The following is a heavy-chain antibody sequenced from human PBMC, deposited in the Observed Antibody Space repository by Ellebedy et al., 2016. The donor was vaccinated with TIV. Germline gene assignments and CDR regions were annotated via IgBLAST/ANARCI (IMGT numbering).Heavy chain of an antibody. Sequence: PGGSLRLSCAASGFSFRSYWMSWVRQAPGKGLEWVANIYQDGSEQFYVDSVKGRFTISRDNAKNSVYLHMNSLRAEDTAVYYCARRGSYGDYSVQVNSWFDLWGQGTLVTVSS. CDR3: ARRGSYGDYSVQVNSWFDL. J-gene: IGHJ5*02. CDR1: GFSFRSYW. V-gene: IGHV3-7*01. D-gene: IGHD4-17*01. CDR2: IYQDGSEQ.